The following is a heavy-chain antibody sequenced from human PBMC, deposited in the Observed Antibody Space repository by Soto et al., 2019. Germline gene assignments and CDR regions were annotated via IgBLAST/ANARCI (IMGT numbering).Heavy chain of an antibody. CDR3: ARVALVTGRMHWYFDL. J-gene: IGHJ2*01. CDR2: IYESGST. V-gene: IGHV4-4*02. Sequence: QVQLQESGPGLVKPSGTLSLTCVVSDGSISSGNWWTWVRQPPGKGMEWIGEIYESGSTNFNPSLKSRVTMSIDTSKNQFSVRLNSLSAADTAVYYRARVALVTGRMHWYFDLWGRGTRVTVSS. CDR1: DGSISSGNW. D-gene: IGHD1-20*01.